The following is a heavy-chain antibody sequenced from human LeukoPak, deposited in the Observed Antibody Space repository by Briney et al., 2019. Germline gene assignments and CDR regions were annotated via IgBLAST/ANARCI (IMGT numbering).Heavy chain of an antibody. CDR2: INHSGST. Sequence: PSETLSLTCAVYGGSFSGYYWSWIRQPPGKGLEWIGEINHSGSTNYNTPLKSRVTISVDTSKNQFSLKLSSVTAADTAVYYCARVGVEYSSSSGFDYWGQGTLVTVSS. CDR3: ARVGVEYSSSSGFDY. J-gene: IGHJ4*02. CDR1: GGSFSGYY. D-gene: IGHD6-6*01. V-gene: IGHV4-34*01.